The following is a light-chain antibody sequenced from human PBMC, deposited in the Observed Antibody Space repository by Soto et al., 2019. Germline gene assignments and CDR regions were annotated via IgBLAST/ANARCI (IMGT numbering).Light chain of an antibody. CDR2: GAS. Sequence: DIQLTQSPSFLSASVGDRVTITCRASQDITNYLALYLQKPGKAPKLLIYGASTLQSGVPSRFSGSGSGTEFTLTVRSLQPEDFATYYCQQLNAYPHSFGGGTKVEIK. V-gene: IGKV1-9*01. CDR3: QQLNAYPHS. CDR1: QDITNY. J-gene: IGKJ4*01.